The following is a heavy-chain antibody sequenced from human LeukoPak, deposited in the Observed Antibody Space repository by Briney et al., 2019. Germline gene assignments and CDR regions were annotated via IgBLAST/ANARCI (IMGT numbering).Heavy chain of an antibody. D-gene: IGHD3-10*01. J-gene: IGHJ6*02. Sequence: SQTLSLTCTISGDSVSSNGAAGLWIRHSPSRALEWLGRTYYKYKWYDDYAVSVKSRITINPDTSTNRFSLQLNSVTPEDTAVYYCARERVTMVRGIIMSDYGLDVWGQGTTVIVSS. CDR2: TYYKYKWYD. CDR3: ARERVTMVRGIIMSDYGLDV. V-gene: IGHV6-1*01. CDR1: GDSVSSNGAA.